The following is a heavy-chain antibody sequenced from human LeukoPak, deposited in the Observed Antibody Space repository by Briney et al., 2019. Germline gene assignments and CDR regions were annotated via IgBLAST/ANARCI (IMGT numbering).Heavy chain of an antibody. Sequence: SETLSLTCTVSGGSISSGDYYWSWIRQPPGKGLEWIGYIYYSGSTYYNPSLKSRVTISVDTSKNQFSLKLGSVTAADTAVYYCARDLAFGYSGYFDLWGRGTLVTVSS. CDR1: GGSISSGDYY. D-gene: IGHD2-21*01. CDR3: ARDLAFGYSGYFDL. J-gene: IGHJ2*01. CDR2: IYYSGST. V-gene: IGHV4-30-4*01.